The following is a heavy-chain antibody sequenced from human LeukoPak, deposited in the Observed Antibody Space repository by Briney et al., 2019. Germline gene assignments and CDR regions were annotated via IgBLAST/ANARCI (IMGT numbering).Heavy chain of an antibody. CDR3: AREFDSSGWFDY. CDR1: GFTFNSYA. D-gene: IGHD6-19*01. Sequence: GGSLRLSCAASGFTFNSYAVSWVRQAPGRGLEWVSAISGRGDKTYYTDSVKGRFTVSRDNSKNTLYLQMNSLRDEDTAVYYCAREFDSSGWFDYWGQGTLVTVSS. CDR2: ISGRGDKT. J-gene: IGHJ4*02. V-gene: IGHV3-23*01.